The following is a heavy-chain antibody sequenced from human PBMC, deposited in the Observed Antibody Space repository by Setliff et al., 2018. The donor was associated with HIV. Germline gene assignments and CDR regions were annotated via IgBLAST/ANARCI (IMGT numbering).Heavy chain of an antibody. CDR1: GGSFSGHS. CDR2: INRSGSA. Sequence: TLSLPCAVYGGSFSGHSWTWIRQPPGEGLEWLGEINRSGSANYNRSLKSRVTMSVDTSKRQFSLKLDSVTAADTAIYYCARQSTVAAAGFDFWGQGTQVTVSS. J-gene: IGHJ4*02. V-gene: IGHV4-34*01. CDR3: ARQSTVAAAGFDF. D-gene: IGHD6-13*01.